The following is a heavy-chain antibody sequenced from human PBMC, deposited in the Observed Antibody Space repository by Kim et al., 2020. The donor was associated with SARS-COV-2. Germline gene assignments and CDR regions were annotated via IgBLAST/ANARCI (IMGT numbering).Heavy chain of an antibody. CDR3: VRAPGN. Sequence: RSTTAYAKSVNGRITISRDTAQRTVALQMNSLTPEDTAVYYCVRAPGNWGQGTLVTVSS. V-gene: IGHV3-11*05. J-gene: IGHJ4*02. CDR2: RSTT.